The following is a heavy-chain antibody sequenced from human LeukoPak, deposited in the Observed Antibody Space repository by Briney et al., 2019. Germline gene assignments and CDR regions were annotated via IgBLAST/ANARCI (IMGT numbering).Heavy chain of an antibody. CDR2: ISWDGGST. V-gene: IGHV3-43D*03. D-gene: IGHD3-16*01. CDR3: AKALVKGDYYYMDV. CDR1: GFTFDDYA. J-gene: IGHJ6*03. Sequence: GGSLRLSCAASGFTFDDYAMHWVRQAPGKGLEWVSLISWDGGSTYYADSVKGRFTTSRDNSKNTLYLQMNSLRAEDTAVYYCAKALVKGDYYYMDVWGKGATVTISS.